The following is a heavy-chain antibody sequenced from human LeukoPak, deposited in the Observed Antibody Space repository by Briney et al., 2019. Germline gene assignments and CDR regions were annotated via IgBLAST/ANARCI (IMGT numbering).Heavy chain of an antibody. Sequence: GGSLRLSCAASGFTFSSYSMNWVRQAPGKGLEWVSSISSSSSYIYYADSVKGRFTISRDNAKNSLYLQMNSLRAEDTAVYYCAKIGEITMIVVVTPRGAFDIWGQGTMVTVSS. CDR2: ISSSSSYI. V-gene: IGHV3-21*04. CDR3: AKIGEITMIVVVTPRGAFDI. J-gene: IGHJ3*02. D-gene: IGHD3-22*01. CDR1: GFTFSSYS.